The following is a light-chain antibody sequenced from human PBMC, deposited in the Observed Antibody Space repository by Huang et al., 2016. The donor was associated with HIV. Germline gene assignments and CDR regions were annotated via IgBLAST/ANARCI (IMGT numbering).Light chain of an antibody. V-gene: IGKV1-9*01. J-gene: IGKJ5*01. CDR1: QDINTN. CDR3: QQLHTYPIT. Sequence: IQLTQSPSSLSASVGDRVTITCRASQDINTNLAWYQQKPGKVPKVLIYAASTLQSGVPSRFSGSASGIYFTLTINNLQPEDFATYYCQQLHTYPITFGQGTRLDI. CDR2: AAS.